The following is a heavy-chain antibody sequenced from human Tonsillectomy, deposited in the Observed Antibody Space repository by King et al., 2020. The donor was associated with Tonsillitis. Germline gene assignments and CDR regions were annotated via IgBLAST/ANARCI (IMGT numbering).Heavy chain of an antibody. Sequence: VQLVESGAEVKKPGASVKVSCKASGYTFTGYYMHWLRQAPGQWLEWMVWINPNSGVTNYAKKFQGRVTMTRDTSISTAYMVLSNLRSDDTAVFYCARDEVALDAFHIWGQGTMVTVSS. CDR2: INPNSGVT. D-gene: IGHD2-15*01. CDR3: ARDEVALDAFHI. V-gene: IGHV1-2*02. J-gene: IGHJ3*02. CDR1: GYTFTGYY.